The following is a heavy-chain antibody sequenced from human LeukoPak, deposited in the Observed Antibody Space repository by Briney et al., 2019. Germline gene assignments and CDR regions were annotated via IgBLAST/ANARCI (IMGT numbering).Heavy chain of an antibody. V-gene: IGHV3-9*01. CDR1: GFTFDDYA. CDR3: AKDRRGSYYTMKIFDY. D-gene: IGHD1-26*01. CDR2: ISWNSGSI. J-gene: IGHJ4*02. Sequence: SLRLSCAASGFTFDDYAMHWVRQAPRKGLEWVSGISWNSGSIGYADSVKGRFTISRDNAKNSLYLQMNSLRAEDTALYYCAKDRRGSYYTMKIFDYWGQGTLVTVSS.